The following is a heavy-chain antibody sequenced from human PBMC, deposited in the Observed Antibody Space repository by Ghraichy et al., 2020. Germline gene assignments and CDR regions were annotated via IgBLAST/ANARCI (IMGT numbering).Heavy chain of an antibody. CDR2: IYSGGST. Sequence: LSLTCAASGFTVSSNYMSWVRQAPGKGLEWVSVIYSGGSTYYADSVKGRFTISRDNSKNTLYLQMNSLRAEDTAVYYCARAPSSSSWYLGYYYYYMDVWGKGTTVTVSS. CDR1: GFTVSSNY. J-gene: IGHJ6*03. D-gene: IGHD6-13*01. V-gene: IGHV3-53*01. CDR3: ARAPSSSSWYLGYYYYYMDV.